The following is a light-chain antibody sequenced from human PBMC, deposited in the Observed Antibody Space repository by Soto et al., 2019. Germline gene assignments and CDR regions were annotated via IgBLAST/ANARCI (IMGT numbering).Light chain of an antibody. J-gene: IGKJ1*01. CDR3: QQYGSSPWT. Sequence: EIVLTQSPGTLSLSPGERATLSCRASQSVSSSYLAWYQQKPGQAPRLLIYCTSSRATGIPERFSGSGSGTDFTLTISRLEPEDFAVYYCQQYGSSPWTFGQGTKVDIK. CDR2: CTS. V-gene: IGKV3-20*01. CDR1: QSVSSSY.